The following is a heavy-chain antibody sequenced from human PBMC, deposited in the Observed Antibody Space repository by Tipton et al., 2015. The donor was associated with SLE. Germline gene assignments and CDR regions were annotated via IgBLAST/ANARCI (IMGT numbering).Heavy chain of an antibody. CDR3: ASTPPLGYYFDY. J-gene: IGHJ4*02. CDR2: IYHSGST. V-gene: IGHV4-38-2*02. Sequence: TLSLTCTVSGYSISSGYYWGWIRQPPGKGLEWIGSIYHSGSTYYNPSLKSRVTISVDTSKNQFSLKLSSVTAADAAVYYCASTPPLGYYFDYWGQGTLVTVSS. CDR1: GYSISSGYY. D-gene: IGHD7-27*01.